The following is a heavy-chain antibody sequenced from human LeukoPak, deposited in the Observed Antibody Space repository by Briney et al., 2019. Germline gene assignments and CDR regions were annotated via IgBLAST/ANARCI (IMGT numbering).Heavy chain of an antibody. CDR2: ISATSGIT. D-gene: IGHD3-10*01. CDR3: ARGDYYGSGNYYKKTVDF. Sequence: ASVKVSCKASGYRFSSYGISWVRQAPGQGLEWMGWISATSGITKYAHKFQDRITMTTDTSASTAYMEVRSLRSDDTAVYFCARGDYYGSGNYYKKTVDFWGQGTLVTVSS. J-gene: IGHJ4*02. CDR1: GYRFSSYG. V-gene: IGHV1-18*01.